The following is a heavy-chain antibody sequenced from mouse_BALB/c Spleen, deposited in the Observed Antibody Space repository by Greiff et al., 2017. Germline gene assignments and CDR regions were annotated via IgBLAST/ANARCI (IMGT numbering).Heavy chain of an antibody. J-gene: IGHJ2*01. Sequence: EVMLVESGPELVKPGASVKISCKASGYTFTDYNMHWVKQSHGKSLEWIGYIYPYNGGTGYTQKFKSKATLTVDNSSSTAYMDLRSLTSEDSAVYYCARGNRYEDYWGQGTTLTVSS. CDR2: IYPYNGGT. V-gene: IGHV1S29*02. CDR1: GYTFTDYN. D-gene: IGHD2-14*01. CDR3: ARGNRYEDY.